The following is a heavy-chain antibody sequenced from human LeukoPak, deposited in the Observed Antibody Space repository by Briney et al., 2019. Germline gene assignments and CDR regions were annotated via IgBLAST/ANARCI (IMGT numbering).Heavy chain of an antibody. V-gene: IGHV5-51*01. J-gene: IGHJ3*02. CDR1: GYSFTTYW. Sequence: GESLKISCKGSGYSFTTYWIGWVRQMPGRTLEWIGIIYPGGSEVRYSPSLQGQVTISADKSISTAYLQWSSLKASDTAVYYCARPGGYSGFDPDAFEIWGQGTMVTVSS. CDR2: IYPGGSEV. D-gene: IGHD5-12*01. CDR3: ARPGGYSGFDPDAFEI.